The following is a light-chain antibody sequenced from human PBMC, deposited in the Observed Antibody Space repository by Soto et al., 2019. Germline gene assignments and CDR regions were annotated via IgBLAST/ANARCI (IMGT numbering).Light chain of an antibody. CDR3: QQYSNWPLA. J-gene: IGKJ1*01. Sequence: EIVMTQSPATLSVSPGERATLSCRASQSVSGNLAWYQQKPGQAPRLLLYGASTRATGIPASFSGSGSGTDFTLTISSLQPEDFAVYYCQQYSNWPLAFGQGTKVEIK. CDR1: QSVSGN. CDR2: GAS. V-gene: IGKV3-15*01.